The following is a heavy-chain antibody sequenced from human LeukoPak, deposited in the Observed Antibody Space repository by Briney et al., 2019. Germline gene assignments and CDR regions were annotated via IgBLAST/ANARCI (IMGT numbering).Heavy chain of an antibody. CDR1: GFTFSSYS. D-gene: IGHD3-10*01. Sequence: GGSLRLSCAASGFTFSSYSMNWVRQAPGKGLEWVSYISSSGSTIYYADSVKGRFTISRDNAKNSLYLQMNSLRAEDTAVYYCARGDSYYYGSGSYNYFDYWGQGTLVTVSS. J-gene: IGHJ4*02. CDR3: ARGDSYYYGSGSYNYFDY. V-gene: IGHV3-48*04. CDR2: ISSSGSTI.